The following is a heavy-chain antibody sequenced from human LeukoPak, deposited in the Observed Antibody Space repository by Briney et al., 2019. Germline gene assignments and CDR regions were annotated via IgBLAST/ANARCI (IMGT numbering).Heavy chain of an antibody. D-gene: IGHD3-10*01. V-gene: IGHV3-33*01. CDR1: GFTFSSYG. CDR2: IWYDGSNK. Sequence: GGSLRLSCAASGFTFSSYGMHGVRQAPGKGVEWVAVIWYDGSNKYYADSVKGRFTISRDNSKNTLYLQMNSLRAEDTAVYYCARNLDYYGSGSYSQPDYWGQGTLVTVSS. J-gene: IGHJ4*02. CDR3: ARNLDYYGSGSYSQPDY.